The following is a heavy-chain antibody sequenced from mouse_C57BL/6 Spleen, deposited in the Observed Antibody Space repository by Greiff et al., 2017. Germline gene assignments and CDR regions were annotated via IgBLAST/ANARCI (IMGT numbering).Heavy chain of an antibody. Sequence: VQLQQSGAELVKPGASVKLSCTASGFNIKDYYMHWVKQRTEQGLEWIGRIDPEDGETKYVPKFQGKATITADTSSNTAYLQLSSLTSEDTAVYYCARYNYASSYGWFAYWGQGTLVTVSA. CDR3: ARYNYASSYGWFAY. CDR2: IDPEDGET. CDR1: GFNIKDYY. V-gene: IGHV14-2*01. J-gene: IGHJ3*01. D-gene: IGHD1-1*01.